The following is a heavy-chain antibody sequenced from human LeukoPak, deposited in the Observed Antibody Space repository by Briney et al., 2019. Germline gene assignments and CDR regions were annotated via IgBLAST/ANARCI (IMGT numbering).Heavy chain of an antibody. D-gene: IGHD3-10*01. CDR1: GYTFTSYA. V-gene: IGHV1-3*01. CDR2: INAGNGNT. J-gene: IGHJ5*02. CDR3: AREWFGELLFWFDP. Sequence: ASVKVSCNASGYTFTSYAMHWVRQAPGQKLEWMGWINAGNGNTKYSQKFQGRVTITRDTSASTAYMELSSLRSEDTAVYYCAREWFGELLFWFDPWGQGTLVTVSS.